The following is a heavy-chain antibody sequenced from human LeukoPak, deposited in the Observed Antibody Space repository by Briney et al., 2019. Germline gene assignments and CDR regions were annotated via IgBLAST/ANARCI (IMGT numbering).Heavy chain of an antibody. Sequence: PGESLKISCKGSGYSFTCYWIGWVRQMPGKGLEWMGIIYPGDSDTRYSPSFQGQVTISADKSISTAYLQWSSLKASDTAMYYCARLTYYYDSSGYYSFDYFDYWGQGTLVTVSS. J-gene: IGHJ4*02. CDR1: GYSFTCYW. D-gene: IGHD3-22*01. V-gene: IGHV5-51*01. CDR2: IYPGDSDT. CDR3: ARLTYYYDSSGYYSFDYFDY.